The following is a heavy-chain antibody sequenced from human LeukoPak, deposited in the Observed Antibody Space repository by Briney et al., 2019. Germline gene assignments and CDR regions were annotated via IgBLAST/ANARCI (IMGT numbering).Heavy chain of an antibody. CDR2: IYTSGST. CDR1: GGSISSGSYY. CDR3: ARAPILNWFDP. J-gene: IGHJ5*02. Sequence: KPSETLSLTCTVSGGSISSGSYYWSWIRQPAGKGLEWIERIYTSGSTNYNPSLKSRVTISVDTSKNQFSLKLSSVTAADTAVYYCARAPILNWFDPWGQGTLVTVSS. V-gene: IGHV4-61*02.